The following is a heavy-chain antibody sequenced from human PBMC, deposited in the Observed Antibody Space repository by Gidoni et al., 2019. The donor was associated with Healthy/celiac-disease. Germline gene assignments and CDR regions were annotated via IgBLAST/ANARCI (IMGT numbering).Heavy chain of an antibody. CDR2: ISRSGSTI. CDR3: ARDREYEQQLGTYYYYYYGMDV. Sequence: QVQLVESGGGLVTPGGSLGLPCAASGFTFRDYYRSWIRQAPGKGLGGVSYISRSGSTIYYADSVKGRVTISRDNAKNSLYLQMNSLRAEDTAVYYCARDREYEQQLGTYYYYYYGMDVWGQGTTVTVSS. J-gene: IGHJ6*02. CDR1: GFTFRDYY. D-gene: IGHD6-13*01. V-gene: IGHV3-11*01.